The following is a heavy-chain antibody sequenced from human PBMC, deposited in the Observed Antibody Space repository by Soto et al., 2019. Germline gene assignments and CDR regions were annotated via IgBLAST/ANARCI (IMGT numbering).Heavy chain of an antibody. V-gene: IGHV3-23*01. CDR2: ISGSGGST. J-gene: IGHJ4*02. CDR3: AKDLYYYDSSGYYDY. CDR1: GFTFSGYA. D-gene: IGHD3-22*01. Sequence: GGSLRLSCAASGFTFSGYAMSWVRQAPGKGLEWVSAISGSGGSTYYADSVKGRFTISRDNSKNTLYLQMNSLRAEDTAVYYCAKDLYYYDSSGYYDYWGQGTLVTVSS.